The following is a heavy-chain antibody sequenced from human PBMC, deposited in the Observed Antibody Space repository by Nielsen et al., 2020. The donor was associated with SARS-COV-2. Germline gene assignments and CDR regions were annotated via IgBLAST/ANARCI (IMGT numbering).Heavy chain of an antibody. CDR2: ISWNSGSI. D-gene: IGHD6-13*01. Sequence: SLKTSCAASGFTFTNYGMTWVRQDPGKGLEWVSGISWNSGSIGYADSVKGRFTISRDNAKNSLYLQMNSLRAEDTALYYCATGAAAGTGNYYYGMDVWGQGTTVTVSS. J-gene: IGHJ6*02. CDR3: ATGAAAGTGNYYYGMDV. CDR1: GFTFTNYG. V-gene: IGHV3-9*01.